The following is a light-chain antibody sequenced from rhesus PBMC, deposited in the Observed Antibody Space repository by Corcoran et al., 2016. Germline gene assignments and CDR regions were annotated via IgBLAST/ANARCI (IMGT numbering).Light chain of an antibody. CDR3: LQLSNWPIT. CDR2: GAT. Sequence: EIVMTQSPATLSLSPGERATPSCRASQSVGSSLAWYQQKPGQAPRLLIDGATSRATGIPDRVSGSGSGTDFTLPISSLEPEDVAVYYCLQLSNWPITFGPGTKLDIK. CDR1: QSVGSS. V-gene: IGKV3-24*04. J-gene: IGKJ3*01.